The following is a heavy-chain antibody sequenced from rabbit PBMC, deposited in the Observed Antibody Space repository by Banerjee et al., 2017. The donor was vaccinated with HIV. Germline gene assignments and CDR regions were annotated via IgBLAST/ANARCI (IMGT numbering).Heavy chain of an antibody. Sequence: QSLEESGGDLVKPGASLTLTCTASGFSLSSSYYMCWVRQAPGKGLEWIACIYAGGSGYIYYASWAKGRFTISKTSSTTVTLQMTSLTAADTATYFCARDYDYGVAGYAGFGLWGQGTLVTVS. CDR2: IYAGGSGYI. V-gene: IGHV1S40*01. J-gene: IGHJ6*01. CDR1: GFSLSSSYY. D-gene: IGHD2-1*01. CDR3: ARDYDYGVAGYAGFGL.